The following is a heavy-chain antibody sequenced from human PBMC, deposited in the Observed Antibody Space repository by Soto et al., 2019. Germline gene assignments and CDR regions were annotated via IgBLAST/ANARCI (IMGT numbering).Heavy chain of an antibody. V-gene: IGHV3-23*01. Sequence: PGGSLRLSCAASGFTFSSYAMSWVRQAPGKGLEWVSAISGSGGSTYYADSVKGRFTISRDNSKNTLYLQMNSLRAEDTAVYYCAKGVLTMIVVVITFDYWGQGTLVTVS. CDR3: AKGVLTMIVVVITFDY. CDR1: GFTFSSYA. D-gene: IGHD3-22*01. CDR2: ISGSGGST. J-gene: IGHJ4*02.